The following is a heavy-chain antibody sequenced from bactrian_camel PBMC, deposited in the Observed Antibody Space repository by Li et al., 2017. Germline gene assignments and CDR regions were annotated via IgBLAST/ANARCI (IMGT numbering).Heavy chain of an antibody. V-gene: IGHV3S55*01. J-gene: IGHJ7*01. D-gene: IGHD4*01. CDR1: GLSYENLY. Sequence: QVQLVESGGGSVQAGESLRLSCGASGLSYENLYVTWFRQAPGKEREGVAGVGYHGSKVYADSVKGRFAISKDNAKNTLYLEMNSLNPEDTGTYYCAADGPKLASDYEFCSPAYGMDYWGGGTQVTVS. CDR2: VGYHGSK.